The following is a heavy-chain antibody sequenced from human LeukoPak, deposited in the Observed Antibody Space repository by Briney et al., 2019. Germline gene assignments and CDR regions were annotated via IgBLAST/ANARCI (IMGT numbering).Heavy chain of an antibody. D-gene: IGHD5-12*01. CDR1: GGSMSTNY. CDR2: IFASGST. V-gene: IGHV4-4*07. Sequence: SETLSLTCTVSGGSMSTNYWSWIRQPAGKGLEWIGRIFASGSTNYNPSLKSRVTMSVDTSKNQFFLKLTSVTAADTAVYYCARGAGYSREVNYYHYMDVWGKGTTVTVSS. J-gene: IGHJ6*03. CDR3: ARGAGYSREVNYYHYMDV.